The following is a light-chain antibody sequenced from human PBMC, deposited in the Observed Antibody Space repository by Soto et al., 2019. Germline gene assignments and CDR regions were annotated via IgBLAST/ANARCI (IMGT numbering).Light chain of an antibody. Sequence: DIQMTQSPSSLSASVGDRVTITCQASQDISNFLNWYQQKPGKAPKLLIYDASNLETGVPSRFXGSGSGTDFTFTISSLQPEDIATYYCQQYDNLLALTFGGGTKVEIK. J-gene: IGKJ4*01. CDR1: QDISNF. CDR3: QQYDNLLALT. CDR2: DAS. V-gene: IGKV1-33*01.